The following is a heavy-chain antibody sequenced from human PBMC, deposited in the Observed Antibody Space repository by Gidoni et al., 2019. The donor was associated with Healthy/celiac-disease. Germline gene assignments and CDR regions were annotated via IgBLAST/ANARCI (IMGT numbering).Heavy chain of an antibody. J-gene: IGHJ4*02. CDR3: ARGSYYYDSSGYSSLDY. D-gene: IGHD3-22*01. CDR1: GFTFSSYD. Sequence: EVQLVESGGGLVQPGGSLRLSCAASGFTFSSYDMHWVRQATGKGLEWVSAIGTAGDPYYPGSVKGRFTISRENAKNSLYLQMNSLRAGDTAVYYCARGSYYYDSSGYSSLDYWGQGTLVTVSS. V-gene: IGHV3-13*05. CDR2: IGTAGDP.